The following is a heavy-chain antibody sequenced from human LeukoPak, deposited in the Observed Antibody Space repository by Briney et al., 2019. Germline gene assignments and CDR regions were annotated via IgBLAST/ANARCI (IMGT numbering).Heavy chain of an antibody. D-gene: IGHD7-27*01. J-gene: IGHJ4*02. CDR2: IYYSGST. CDR3: ARQDWGSSYFDY. Sequence: PSETLSLTCTVSGGSISSSSYYWGWIRQPPGKGLGWIGSIYYSGSTYQNPSLKSRVTISVDTSKNQFSLKLSSVTAADTAVYYCARQDWGSSYFDYWGQGTLVTVSS. CDR1: GGSISSSSYY. V-gene: IGHV4-39*01.